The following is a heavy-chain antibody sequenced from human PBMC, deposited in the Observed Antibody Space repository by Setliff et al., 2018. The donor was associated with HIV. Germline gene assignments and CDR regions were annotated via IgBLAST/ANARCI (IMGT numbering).Heavy chain of an antibody. Sequence: ASVKVSCKASGYTFADYYIHWVRQAPGQGLEWVGWINPKSGNTKYAQKFQDRVTMTRDTSISTAYMELSRLTSDATAVYYCAGAIAWGGSYWNFGYWGQGTLVTVSS. D-gene: IGHD1-26*01. CDR3: AGAIAWGGSYWNFGY. CDR1: GYTFADYY. V-gene: IGHV1-2*02. CDR2: INPKSGNT. J-gene: IGHJ4*02.